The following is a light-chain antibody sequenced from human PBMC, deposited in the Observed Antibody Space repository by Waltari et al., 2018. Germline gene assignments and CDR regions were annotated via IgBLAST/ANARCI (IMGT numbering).Light chain of an antibody. J-gene: IGLJ2*01. CDR2: EVT. Sequence: QSALTQPASVSGSPGQSITISCTGTSSDIGTYNYFSWYQQLPGKAPKMMIYEVTKRPSGFSYRFSGSKSGNTASLTISGLRAEDEADYYCSSHANTYNFAHVVFGGGTKLTVL. V-gene: IGLV2-23*02. CDR1: SSDIGTYNY. CDR3: SSHANTYNFAHVV.